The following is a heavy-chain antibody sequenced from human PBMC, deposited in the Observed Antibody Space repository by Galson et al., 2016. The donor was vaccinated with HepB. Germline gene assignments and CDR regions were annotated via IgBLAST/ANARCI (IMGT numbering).Heavy chain of an antibody. J-gene: IGHJ4*01. CDR1: GFIFSSYE. V-gene: IGHV3-48*03. D-gene: IGHD1-1*01. Sequence: SLRLSCAGSGFIFSSYEMNWVRQAPGKGLEWILFISETGSLIYYADSVRGRFTISRDNARNSLYLQMNSLRVEDTAVYWCATKTRGTTWFADWGQGTLVTVFS. CDR2: ISETGSLI. CDR3: ATKTRGTTWFAD.